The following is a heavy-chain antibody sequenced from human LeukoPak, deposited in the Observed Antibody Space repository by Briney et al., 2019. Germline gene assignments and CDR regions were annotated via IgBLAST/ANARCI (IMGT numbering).Heavy chain of an antibody. CDR2: IYYSGST. D-gene: IGHD3-22*01. CDR1: GGTISSYY. V-gene: IGHV4-59*08. Sequence: PSETLSLTCTVSGGTISSYYWSWIRQPPGKGLEWIGYIYYSGSTNYNPSLKSRVTISVDTSKNQFSLKLSSVTAADPAVYYCARSVMPYYYDSSGYPPGAFDIWGQGTMVTVSS. CDR3: ARSVMPYYYDSSGYPPGAFDI. J-gene: IGHJ3*02.